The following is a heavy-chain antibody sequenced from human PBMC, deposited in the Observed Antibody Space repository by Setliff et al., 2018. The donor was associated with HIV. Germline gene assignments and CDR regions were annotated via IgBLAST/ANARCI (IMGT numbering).Heavy chain of an antibody. CDR3: AREYRHDSSSWFTGYFDL. D-gene: IGHD6-13*01. CDR1: GDTFSTYV. V-gene: IGHV1-69*10. CDR2: VTPILHTT. Sequence: SVKVSCKSPGDTFSTYVFTWVRQAPGQGLEWMGGVTPILHTTNYAQKFQGRVTITADISTRTVYMELSSLRSEDTAVYYCAREYRHDSSSWFTGYFDLWGRGTLVTVSS. J-gene: IGHJ2*01.